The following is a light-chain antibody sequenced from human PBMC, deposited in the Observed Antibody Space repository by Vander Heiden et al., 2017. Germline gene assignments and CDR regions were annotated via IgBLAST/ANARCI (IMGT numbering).Light chain of an antibody. CDR1: NSDIGTYNY. CDR2: EVS. J-gene: IGLJ2*01. Sequence: QSALTQPASVSGSPGQSITISCTGPNSDIGTYNYVSWYQQHPGKAPKLMIYEVSNRPSGVSNRFSGSKSGNTASLTISGLQAEDEGDYYCSSYSTSSDAVVFGGGTKLTVL. CDR3: SSYSTSSDAVV. V-gene: IGLV2-14*01.